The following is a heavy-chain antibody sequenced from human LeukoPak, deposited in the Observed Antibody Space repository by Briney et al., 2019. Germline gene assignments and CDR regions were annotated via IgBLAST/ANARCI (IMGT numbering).Heavy chain of an antibody. CDR1: GFTFSSYE. Sequence: GGSLRLSCVASGFTFSSYEMNWVRQAPGKGLEWVSYIDSVDASRYYADSLKGRFTISRDNAKKTLFLQMNSLRVEDTAVYYCARGPSGYHNTGGQGTLVTVSS. CDR3: ARGPSGYHNT. V-gene: IGHV3-48*03. D-gene: IGHD5-12*01. CDR2: IDSVDASR. J-gene: IGHJ4*02.